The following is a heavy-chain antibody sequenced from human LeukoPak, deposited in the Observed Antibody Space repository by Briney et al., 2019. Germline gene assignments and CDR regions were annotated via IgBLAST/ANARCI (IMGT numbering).Heavy chain of an antibody. CDR1: GFTFSNHS. CDR3: AKGTYSSGWFDY. J-gene: IGHJ4*02. Sequence: GGALRLSFAASGFTFSNHSMSLGPPAPGKGLVLGSGISGSGGSTYSAASVTGRFTISRDNSKNTLYQQMNSLRAEDTAVYYCAKGTYSSGWFDYWGQGTLVTVSS. D-gene: IGHD6-19*01. V-gene: IGHV3-23*01. CDR2: ISGSGGST.